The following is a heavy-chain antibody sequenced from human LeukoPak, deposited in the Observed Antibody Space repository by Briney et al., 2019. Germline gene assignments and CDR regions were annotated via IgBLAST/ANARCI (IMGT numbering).Heavy chain of an antibody. Sequence: PGGSLRLSCAASGFTFSSYWMHWVRQPPGKGLVWVSRMNSDGSSTSYADSVKGRFTISRDNAKNTLYLQMNSLRAEDTAVYYCARGSWYGSGVFYFDSWGQGTLVTVSS. CDR1: GFTFSSYW. J-gene: IGHJ4*02. V-gene: IGHV3-74*01. CDR3: ARGSWYGSGVFYFDS. CDR2: MNSDGSST. D-gene: IGHD3-10*01.